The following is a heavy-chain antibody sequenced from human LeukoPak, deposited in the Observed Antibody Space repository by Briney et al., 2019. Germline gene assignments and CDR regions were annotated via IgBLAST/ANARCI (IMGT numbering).Heavy chain of an antibody. CDR1: GGSISSYY. J-gene: IGHJ4*02. D-gene: IGHD3-10*01. Sequence: SETLSLTCTVSGGSISSYYWSWIRQPPGKGLEWIGYIYYSGSTNYNPSLKSRVTISVDTSKNQFSLKLSSVTAADTAVYYCARHGADYYGSGSYLDYWGQGTLVTVSS. CDR2: IYYSGST. V-gene: IGHV4-59*08. CDR3: ARHGADYYGSGSYLDY.